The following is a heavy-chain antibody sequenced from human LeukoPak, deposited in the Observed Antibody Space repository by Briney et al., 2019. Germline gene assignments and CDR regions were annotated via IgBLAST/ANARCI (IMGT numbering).Heavy chain of an antibody. D-gene: IGHD3-3*01. Sequence: SETLSLTCAVYGGSFSGYYWSWIRQPPGKGLEWIGEINHSGSTNYNPSLKSRVTISVDTSKNQFSLKLSSVTAADTAVYYCAVAYYDFWSGYYYFDYWGQGTLVTVSS. V-gene: IGHV4-34*01. CDR1: GGSFSGYY. J-gene: IGHJ4*02. CDR3: AVAYYDFWSGYYYFDY. CDR2: INHSGST.